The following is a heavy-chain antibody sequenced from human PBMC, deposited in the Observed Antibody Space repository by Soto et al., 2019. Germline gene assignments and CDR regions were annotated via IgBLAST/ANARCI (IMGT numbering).Heavy chain of an antibody. CDR2: ISSSSSYI. CDR3: ARDYRGGYIVAGGHFDY. Sequence: GGSLRLSCAASGFTFSSYSMNWVRQAPGKGLEWVSSISSSSSYIYYADSVKGRFTISRDNAKNSLYLQMNSLRAEDTAVYYCARDYRGGYIVAGGHFDYWGQGTLVTVSS. D-gene: IGHD5-12*01. V-gene: IGHV3-21*01. J-gene: IGHJ4*02. CDR1: GFTFSSYS.